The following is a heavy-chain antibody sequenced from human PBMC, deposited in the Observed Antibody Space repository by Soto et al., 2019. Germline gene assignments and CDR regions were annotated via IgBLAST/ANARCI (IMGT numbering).Heavy chain of an antibody. CDR2: ISSSGSTI. CDR1: GFTFSDYY. V-gene: IGHV3-11*01. Sequence: PGGSLRLSCAASGFTFSDYYMSWIRQAPGKGLEWVSYISSSGSTIYYADSVKGRFTISRDNAKNSLYLQMNSLRAEDTAVYYCARELPYYYDSSGYPNYYYYGMDVWGQGTTVTVSS. CDR3: ARELPYYYDSSGYPNYYYYGMDV. J-gene: IGHJ6*02. D-gene: IGHD3-22*01.